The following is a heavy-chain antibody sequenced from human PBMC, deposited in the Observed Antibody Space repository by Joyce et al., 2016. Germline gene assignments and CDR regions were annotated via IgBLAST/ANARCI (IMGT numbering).Heavy chain of an antibody. CDR2: SSCSGST. CDR3: ARGNGDFWSGYYNYFDY. Sequence: QVQLQESGSGLVKPSQTLSLTCTVSGGSISSGDYYWSWVRQSPGKGLEWIGYSSCSGSTHRNTSLKSRLTISADTSKTQFSLKVRSVTAADTAVYYCARGNGDFWSGYYNYFDYWGQGILVTVSS. V-gene: IGHV4-30-4*01. D-gene: IGHD3-3*01. CDR1: GGSISSGDYY. J-gene: IGHJ4*02.